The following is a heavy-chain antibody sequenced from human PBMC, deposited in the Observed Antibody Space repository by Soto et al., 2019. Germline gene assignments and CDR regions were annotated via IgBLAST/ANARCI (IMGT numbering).Heavy chain of an antibody. J-gene: IGHJ6*02. V-gene: IGHV3-21*01. CDR1: GFTFSSYS. CDR2: ISSSSSYI. Sequence: PGGSLRLSCAASGFTFSSYSMNWVRQAPGKGLEWVSSISSSSSYIYYADSVKGRFTISRDNAKNSLYLQMNSLRAEDTAVYYCARDVLRYFDWLGRFGYYGMDVWGQGTTVTVSS. D-gene: IGHD3-9*01. CDR3: ARDVLRYFDWLGRFGYYGMDV.